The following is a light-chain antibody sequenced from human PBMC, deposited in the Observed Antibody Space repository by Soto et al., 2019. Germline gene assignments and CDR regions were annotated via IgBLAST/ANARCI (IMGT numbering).Light chain of an antibody. J-gene: IGLJ1*01. CDR3: SSFTSRNTYV. Sequence: QSALTQPASESASPGQSIAISCTGTSSDVGGYTFVSWYQQHPGKAPKLMIYDVSNRPSGISNRFSGSKCGNTASLIISGLQAEDEADYYCSSFTSRNTYVFGTGTKVTVL. V-gene: IGLV2-14*01. CDR1: SSDVGGYTF. CDR2: DVS.